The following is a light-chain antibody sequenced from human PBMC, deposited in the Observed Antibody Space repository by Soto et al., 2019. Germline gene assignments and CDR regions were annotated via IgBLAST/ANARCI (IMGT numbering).Light chain of an antibody. CDR1: QSVSSTY. CDR2: GAS. CDR3: QQFGSSFLIT. J-gene: IGKJ5*01. Sequence: EIVVTQSPGTLSLSPGERATLSCRASQSVSSTYLAWYQQKPGQAPRLLIYGASSRATGIPDRFSGSGSGTDFTLTISRLEPEDSAVYYCQQFGSSFLITFGQGTRLEIK. V-gene: IGKV3-20*01.